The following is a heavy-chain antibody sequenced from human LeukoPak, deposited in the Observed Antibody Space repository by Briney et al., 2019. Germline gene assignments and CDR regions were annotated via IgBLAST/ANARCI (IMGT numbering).Heavy chain of an antibody. CDR3: ARQTRYNYGPAFDF. D-gene: IGHD5-18*01. CDR1: GFTFSNAW. V-gene: IGHV4-59*08. J-gene: IGHJ4*02. Sequence: GSLRLSCAGSGFTFSNAWMNWIRQPPGKGLEWIGDIYNSGNTNYNPSLKGRVTMSVSTSKNQFSLSLSSVTAADTAVYYCARQTRYNYGPAFDFWGQGALVTVSS. CDR2: IYNSGNT.